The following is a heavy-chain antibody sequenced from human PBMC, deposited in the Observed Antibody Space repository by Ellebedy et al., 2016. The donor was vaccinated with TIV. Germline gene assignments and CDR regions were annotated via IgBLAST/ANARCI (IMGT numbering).Heavy chain of an antibody. CDR3: VRTGRPWFDY. D-gene: IGHD2-8*02. V-gene: IGHV3-7*01. CDR2: MNPDGSDN. J-gene: IGHJ4*02. CDR1: GFTFSNYW. Sequence: PGGSLRLSCAASGFTFSNYWMSWIRQAPGKGLEWVANMNPDGSDNYYVDSVKGRFTCSRDNAKNSLYLHMNSLKAEDTAVYYCVRTGRPWFDYWGQGTLVTVSS.